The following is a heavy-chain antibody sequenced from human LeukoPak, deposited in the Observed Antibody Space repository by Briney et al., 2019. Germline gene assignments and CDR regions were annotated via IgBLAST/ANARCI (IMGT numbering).Heavy chain of an antibody. CDR3: ARVLGFWSDPEDAFDI. Sequence: GGSPRLSCAASGFTFSDYYMSWIRQAPGKGLEWVSYISSSGSTIYYADSVKGRFTISRDNAKNSLYLQMNSLRAEDTAVYYCARVLGFWSDPEDAFDIWGQGTMVTASS. D-gene: IGHD3-3*01. J-gene: IGHJ3*02. V-gene: IGHV3-11*01. CDR2: ISSSGSTI. CDR1: GFTFSDYY.